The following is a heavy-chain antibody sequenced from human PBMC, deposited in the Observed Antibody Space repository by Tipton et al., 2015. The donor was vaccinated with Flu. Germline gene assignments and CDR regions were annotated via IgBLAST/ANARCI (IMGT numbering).Heavy chain of an antibody. CDR3: ASRGYDSSGYRGAFDI. CDR1: GGSISSSSYY. J-gene: IGHJ3*02. CDR2: IYYSGST. Sequence: TLSLTCTVSGGSISSSSYYWGWIRQPPGKGLEWIGSIYYSGSTYYNPSLKSRVTISVDTSKNQFSLKLSSVTAADTAVYYCASRGYDSSGYRGAFDIWGQGTMVTVSS. D-gene: IGHD3-22*01. V-gene: IGHV4-39*01.